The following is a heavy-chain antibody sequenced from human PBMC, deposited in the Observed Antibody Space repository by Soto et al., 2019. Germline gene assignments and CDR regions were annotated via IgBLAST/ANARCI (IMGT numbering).Heavy chain of an antibody. V-gene: IGHV3-30*18. D-gene: IGHD6-19*01. CDR3: AKVRIGWYWADY. CDR1: GFTFSSYG. Sequence: QVQLVESGGGVVQPGRSLRLSCAASGFTFSSYGMHWVRQAPGKGLEWVAVISYDGSNKYYADSVKGRFTISRDNSKNTLYLQMNSLRAEDTAVYYCAKVRIGWYWADYWGQGTLVTVSS. J-gene: IGHJ4*02. CDR2: ISYDGSNK.